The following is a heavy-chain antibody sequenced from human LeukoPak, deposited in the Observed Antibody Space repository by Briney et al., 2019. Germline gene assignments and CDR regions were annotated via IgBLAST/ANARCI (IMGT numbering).Heavy chain of an antibody. CDR1: GFTFDDYA. V-gene: IGHV3-43*02. J-gene: IGHJ4*02. Sequence: GGSLRLSCAASGFTFDDYAMHWVRQAPGKGLEWVSLISGDGGSTYYADSVKGRFTISRDNAKNTLYLQMNSLRAEDTAVYYCARPLASGPDFWGQGTLVTVSS. CDR3: ARPLASGPDF. D-gene: IGHD3-3*02. CDR2: ISGDGGST.